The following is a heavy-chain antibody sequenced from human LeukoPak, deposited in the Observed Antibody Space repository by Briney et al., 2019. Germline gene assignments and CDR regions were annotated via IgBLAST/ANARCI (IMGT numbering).Heavy chain of an antibody. V-gene: IGHV4-34*01. CDR3: ASRGI. J-gene: IGHJ3*02. CDR2: IYYSGST. Sequence: PSETLSLTCAVYGGSFSGYYWSWIRQPPGKGLEWIGSIYYSGSTYYNPSLKSRVTISVDTSKNQFSLKLSSVTAADTAVYYCASRGIWGQGTMVTVSS. CDR1: GGSFSGYY.